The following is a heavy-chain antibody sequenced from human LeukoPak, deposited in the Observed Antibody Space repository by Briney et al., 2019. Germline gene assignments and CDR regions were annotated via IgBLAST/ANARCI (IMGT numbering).Heavy chain of an antibody. CDR1: GGSFSGYY. V-gene: IGHV4-34*01. J-gene: IGHJ4*02. Sequence: KPSETLSLTCAVYGGSFSGYYWSWIRQPPGKGLEWIGEINHSGSTNYNPSLKSRVTISVDTSKNQFSLKLSSVTAADTAVYYCARAYRGYSSGWYYWGQGTLVTVSS. CDR2: INHSGST. CDR3: ARAYRGYSSGWYY. D-gene: IGHD6-19*01.